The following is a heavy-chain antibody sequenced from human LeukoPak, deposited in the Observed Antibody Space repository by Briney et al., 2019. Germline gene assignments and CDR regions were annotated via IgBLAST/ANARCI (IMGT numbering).Heavy chain of an antibody. V-gene: IGHV4-34*01. J-gene: IGHJ6*03. CDR3: ARGLGPIYYYYYYMDV. Sequence: PSETLSLTCAVYGGSFSGYYWSWIRQPPGKGLEWIGEINHSGSTNYNPSLKSRVTISVGTSKNQFSLKLSSVTAADTAVYYCARGLGPIYYYYYYMDVWGKGTTVTVSS. CDR1: GGSFSGYY. CDR2: INHSGST.